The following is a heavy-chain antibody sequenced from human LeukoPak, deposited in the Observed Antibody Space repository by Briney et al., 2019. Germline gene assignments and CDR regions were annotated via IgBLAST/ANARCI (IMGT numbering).Heavy chain of an antibody. CDR2: ISYDGSNK. J-gene: IGHJ4*02. D-gene: IGHD5-18*01. Sequence: PGGSLRLSCAASGFTFSSYAMHWVRQAPGKGLEWVAVISYDGSNKYYADSVKGRFTISRDNSKNTLYLQMNSLRAEDTAVYYCARAGGYSYGLNYWGQGTLVTVSS. V-gene: IGHV3-30*04. CDR3: ARAGGYSYGLNY. CDR1: GFTFSSYA.